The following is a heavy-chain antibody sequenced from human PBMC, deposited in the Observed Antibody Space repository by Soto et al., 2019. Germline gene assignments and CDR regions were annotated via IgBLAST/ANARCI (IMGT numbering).Heavy chain of an antibody. CDR3: ARADIVVYYFDY. CDR1: GGSISSGGYY. D-gene: IGHD5-12*01. J-gene: IGHJ4*02. V-gene: IGHV4-31*03. Sequence: SETLSLTCTVSGGSISSGGYYWSWIRQHPGKGLEWIGYIYYSGSTYYNPSLKSRVAISVDTSKNQFSLKLSSVTAADTAVYYCARADIVVYYFDYWGQGTLVTVSS. CDR2: IYYSGST.